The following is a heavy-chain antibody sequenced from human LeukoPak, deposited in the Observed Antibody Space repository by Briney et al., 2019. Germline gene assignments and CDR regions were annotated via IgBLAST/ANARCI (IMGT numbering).Heavy chain of an antibody. CDR1: GYTFSDYD. Sequence: ASVKVSCKASGYTFSDYDINWVRQATAQGPEWMAWMNPKSGSTGYAQKFQGRVAITMDTSITTAYMELSSLTSEDTAVYYCARGLTIFGVVIDYWGQGTPVTVSS. CDR3: ARGLTIFGVVIDY. V-gene: IGHV1-8*03. CDR2: MNPKSGST. J-gene: IGHJ4*02. D-gene: IGHD3-3*01.